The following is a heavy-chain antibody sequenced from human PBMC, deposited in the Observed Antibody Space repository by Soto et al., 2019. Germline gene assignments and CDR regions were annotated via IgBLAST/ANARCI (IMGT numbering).Heavy chain of an antibody. CDR2: IKHDGSVQ. Sequence: GGSLRLSCEASGFTFSGYWMSWVRQAPGKGLKWVADIKHDGSVQYYVDSVKGRFTISRDNAKKLLYLQMNGLRAEDTALYYCARAPYSNAWYRFDLWGQGTLVTVSS. D-gene: IGHD4-4*01. J-gene: IGHJ4*02. CDR1: GFTFSGYW. CDR3: ARAPYSNAWYRFDL. V-gene: IGHV3-7*03.